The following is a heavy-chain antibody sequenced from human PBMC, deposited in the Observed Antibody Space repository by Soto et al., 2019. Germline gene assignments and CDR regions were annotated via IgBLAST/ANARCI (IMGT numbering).Heavy chain of an antibody. CDR3: ARDGFWSGYYTGTYYYYGVDV. J-gene: IGHJ6*02. D-gene: IGHD3-3*01. CDR1: GFTFSSYA. CDR2: ISGSGGST. V-gene: IGHV3-23*01. Sequence: EVQLLESGGGLVQPGGSLRLSCAASGFTFSSYAMSWVRQVPGKGLEWVSAISGSGGSTYYADSVNGRFTISRDNAKNSLYLQMNSLRDEDTAVYYCARDGFWSGYYTGTYYYYGVDVWGQGTTVTVSS.